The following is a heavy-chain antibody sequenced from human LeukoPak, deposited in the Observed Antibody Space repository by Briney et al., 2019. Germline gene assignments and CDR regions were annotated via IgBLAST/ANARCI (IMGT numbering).Heavy chain of an antibody. D-gene: IGHD3-10*01. CDR1: GFSLSTSGVG. J-gene: IGHJ4*02. CDR2: IYWDDDK. V-gene: IGHV2-5*02. CDR3: AHPNPGSLWFGSPIVY. Sequence: SGPTLVKPTQTLTLTCTFSGFSLSTSGVGVGWIRQPPGKALEWLALIYWDDDKRYSPSLKSRLTITKGTSKNQVVLTMTNMDPVDTATYYCAHPNPGSLWFGSPIVYWGQGTLVTVPS.